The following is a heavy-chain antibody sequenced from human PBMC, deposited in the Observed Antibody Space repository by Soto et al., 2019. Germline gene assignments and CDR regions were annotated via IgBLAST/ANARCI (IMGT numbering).Heavy chain of an antibody. V-gene: IGHV1-18*01. CDR2: ISAYNGNT. D-gene: IGHD3-3*01. J-gene: IGHJ5*02. CDR1: GYTFTSYG. Sequence: ASVKVSCKASGYTFTSYGISWVRQAPGQGLEWMGWISAYNGNTNYAQKLQGRVTMTTDTSTSTAYMELRSLRSDDTAVYYCARDPRYYDFWSDLWFDPWGQGTLVTVSS. CDR3: ARDPRYYDFWSDLWFDP.